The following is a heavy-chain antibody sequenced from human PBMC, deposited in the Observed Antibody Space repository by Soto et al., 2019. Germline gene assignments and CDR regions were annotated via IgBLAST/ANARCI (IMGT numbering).Heavy chain of an antibody. J-gene: IGHJ4*02. V-gene: IGHV3-48*03. Sequence: GGSLRLSCEASGFSFSSFAMNWVRQAPGRGLEGVSYISDDGASIYYADSLKGRFTISRDNAKNSLSLQMNNLRAEDTAVYYCARENSVQAWLHHFDHWGLGTLVTVSS. CDR3: ARENSVQAWLHHFDH. CDR1: GFSFSSFA. D-gene: IGHD5-18*01. CDR2: ISDDGASI.